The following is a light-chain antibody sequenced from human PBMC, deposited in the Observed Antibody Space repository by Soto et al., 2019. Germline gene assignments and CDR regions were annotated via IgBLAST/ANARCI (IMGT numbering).Light chain of an antibody. CDR2: GAT. Sequence: AIQMTQSPSSLSASVGDRVTITCRASQGIRNDLGWYQQKPGKAPKLLIYGATTLQCGVPSRFSGSGSVTDFTLPISSLQPGDFAAYYCLQPFNCPWTFGKGTKVEIK. J-gene: IGKJ1*01. CDR3: LQPFNCPWT. V-gene: IGKV1-6*01. CDR1: QGIRND.